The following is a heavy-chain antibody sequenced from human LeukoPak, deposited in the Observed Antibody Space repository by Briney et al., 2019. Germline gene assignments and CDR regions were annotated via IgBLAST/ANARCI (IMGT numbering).Heavy chain of an antibody. V-gene: IGHV3-23*01. J-gene: IGHJ4*02. CDR3: AKATLRTTVVKGALDY. CDR2: ISGSGGST. CDR1: GFTFSSYA. Sequence: GGSLRLSCAASGFTFSSYAMSWVRQAPGKGLEWVSAISGSGGSTYYADSVKGRFTISRDNSKNTLYLQMNSLRAEDTAVYYCAKATLRTTVVKGALDYWGQGTLVTVSS. D-gene: IGHD4-23*01.